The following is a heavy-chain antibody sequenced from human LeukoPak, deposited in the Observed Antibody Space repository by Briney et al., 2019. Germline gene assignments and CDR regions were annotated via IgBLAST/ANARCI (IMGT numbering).Heavy chain of an antibody. J-gene: IGHJ4*02. Sequence: SETLSLTCTVSGGSISSSSYYWGWIRQPPGKGLEWIGSIYYSGSTYYNPSLKSRVTISVDTSKNQFSLKLSSVTAADTAVYYCARQRSYHDYWGQGTLVTVSS. CDR1: GGSISSSSYY. CDR3: ARQRSYHDY. D-gene: IGHD1-26*01. CDR2: IYYSGST. V-gene: IGHV4-39*01.